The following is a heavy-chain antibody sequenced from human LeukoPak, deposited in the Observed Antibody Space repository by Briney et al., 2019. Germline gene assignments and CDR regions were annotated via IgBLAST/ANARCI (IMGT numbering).Heavy chain of an antibody. Sequence: GGTLRLSCAASGFTFSSYAMSCVRQAPGKGLEWVSAITGSGGSTYYADSVKGRFTISRDNSKNTLYLQMNSLRAEDTAVYYCAKNYDSSGYLIDYWGQGTLVTVSS. CDR2: ITGSGGST. CDR1: GFTFSSYA. V-gene: IGHV3-23*01. CDR3: AKNYDSSGYLIDY. J-gene: IGHJ4*02. D-gene: IGHD3-22*01.